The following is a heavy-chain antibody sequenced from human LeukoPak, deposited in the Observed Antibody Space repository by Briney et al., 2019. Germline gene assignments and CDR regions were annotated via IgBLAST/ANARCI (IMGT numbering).Heavy chain of an antibody. J-gene: IGHJ4*02. CDR1: GYTFTSYD. V-gene: IGHV1-8*02. D-gene: IGHD5-12*01. Sequence: ASVKVSCKASGYTFTSYDINWVRQATGQGLEWMGWMNPNSGNTGYAQKFQGRVTMTTDTSTSTAYMELRSLRSDDTAVYYCARLEGYLVATHPFDYWGQGTLVTVSS. CDR2: MNPNSGNT. CDR3: ARLEGYLVATHPFDY.